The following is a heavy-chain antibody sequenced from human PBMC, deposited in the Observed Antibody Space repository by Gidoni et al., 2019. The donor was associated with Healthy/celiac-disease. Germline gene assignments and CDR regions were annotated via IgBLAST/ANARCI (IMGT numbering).Heavy chain of an antibody. D-gene: IGHD2-15*01. J-gene: IGHJ4*02. V-gene: IGHV3-15*01. CDR1: GFTCSNAW. CDR2: IKSKTDGGTT. Sequence: EVQLVESGGGLVKPGGSLRLSCGDSGFTCSNAWMSWVRQAPGKGLEWVGRIKSKTDGGTTDYAAPVKGRFTISRDDSKNTLYLQMNSLKTEDTAVYYCTTEGVVVAARGFDYWGQGTLVTVSS. CDR3: TTEGVVVAARGFDY.